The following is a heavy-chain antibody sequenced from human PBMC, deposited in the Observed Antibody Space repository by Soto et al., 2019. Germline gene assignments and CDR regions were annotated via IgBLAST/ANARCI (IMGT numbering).Heavy chain of an antibody. CDR2: IYHGGST. D-gene: IGHD3-22*01. V-gene: IGHV4-4*02. Sequence: SETLSLTCAVSGGSISSSNWWSWVRQPPGKGLEWIGEIYHGGSTNYNPSLKSRVTISVDKSKNQFSLKLSSVTAADTAVYYCARSRGYYDSSGYSYYWGQGTLVTVSS. CDR3: ARSRGYYDSSGYSYY. CDR1: GGSISSSNW. J-gene: IGHJ4*02.